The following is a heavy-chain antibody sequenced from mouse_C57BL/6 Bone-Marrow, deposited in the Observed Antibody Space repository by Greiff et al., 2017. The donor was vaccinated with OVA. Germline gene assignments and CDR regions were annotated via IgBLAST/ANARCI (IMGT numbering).Heavy chain of an antibody. CDR1: GYTFTSYW. CDR3: ARCSSTRGWYFDV. Sequence: QVQLQQSGAELVKPGASVKLSCKASGYTFTSYWMHWVKQRPGQGLEWIGMIHPNSGSTNYNEKFKSKATLTVDKSSSTAYMQLSSLTSEDSAVYYCARCSSTRGWYFDVWGTGTTVTVSS. CDR2: IHPNSGST. J-gene: IGHJ1*03. V-gene: IGHV1-64*01. D-gene: IGHD1-1*01.